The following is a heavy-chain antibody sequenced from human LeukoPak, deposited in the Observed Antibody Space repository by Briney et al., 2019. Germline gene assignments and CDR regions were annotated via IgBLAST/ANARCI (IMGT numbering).Heavy chain of an antibody. J-gene: IGHJ4*02. CDR2: ISGYNGNT. CDR3: ARSLGDSSGYYPLLLDY. Sequence: ASVKLSCKASGYTFSNYGITWVRQAPGQGLEWMGWISGYNGNTNFAQKLQGRVSMTTDTSTYTSDMELRSLRSDDTAVYYCARSLGDSSGYYPLLLDYWGQGTLVIVSS. V-gene: IGHV1-18*01. CDR1: GYTFSNYG. D-gene: IGHD3-22*01.